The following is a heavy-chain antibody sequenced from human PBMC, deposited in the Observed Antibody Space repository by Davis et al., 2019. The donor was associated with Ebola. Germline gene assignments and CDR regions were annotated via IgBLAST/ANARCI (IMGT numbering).Heavy chain of an antibody. CDR3: ARLDSSGWSVKFDY. Sequence: ASVKVSCKASGYTFTSYGINWVRQAPGQGLEWMGWISAYNGNTNYAQKLRGRVTMTTDTSTSTAYMELRSLRSDDTAVYYCARLDSSGWSVKFDYWGQGTLVTVSS. V-gene: IGHV1-18*01. D-gene: IGHD6-19*01. CDR2: ISAYNGNT. CDR1: GYTFTSYG. J-gene: IGHJ4*02.